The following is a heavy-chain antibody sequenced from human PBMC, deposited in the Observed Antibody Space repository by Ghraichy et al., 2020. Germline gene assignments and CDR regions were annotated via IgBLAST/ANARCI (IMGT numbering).Heavy chain of an antibody. D-gene: IGHD3-22*01. CDR1: GCTFTSYG. J-gene: IGHJ4*02. V-gene: IGHV1-18*01. CDR3: ASGDDSSGYYSNFDY. Sequence: ASVKVSCKASGCTFTSYGISWVRQAPGQGLEWMGWISAYNGNTNYAQKLQGRVTMTTDTSTSTAYMELRSLRSDDTAVYYCASGDDSSGYYSNFDYWGQGTLVTVSS. CDR2: ISAYNGNT.